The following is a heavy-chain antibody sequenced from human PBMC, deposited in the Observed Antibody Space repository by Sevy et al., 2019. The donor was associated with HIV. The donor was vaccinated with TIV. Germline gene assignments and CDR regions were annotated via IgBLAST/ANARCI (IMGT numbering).Heavy chain of an antibody. V-gene: IGHV3-49*03. CDR3: TRGYYYDSSGYSDY. J-gene: IGHJ4*02. CDR1: GFTFGDYA. CDR2: IRSKDYGGAT. Sequence: GGSLRLSCTGSGFTFGDYAMSWFRQAPGMGLEWVGFIRSKDYGGATEYAASVKGRLTISRDDSKSMADLQMNSLKTEDTAVYYCTRGYYYDSSGYSDYWGQGTLVTVSS. D-gene: IGHD3-22*01.